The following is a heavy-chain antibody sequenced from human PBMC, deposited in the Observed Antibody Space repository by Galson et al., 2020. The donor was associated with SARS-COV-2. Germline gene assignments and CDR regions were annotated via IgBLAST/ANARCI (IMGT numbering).Heavy chain of an antibody. CDR2: ISSSGRTI. CDR1: GFTSSNYE. J-gene: IGHJ4*02. D-gene: IGHD2-21*01. V-gene: IGHV3-48*03. Sequence: TGGSLRLSCAASGFTSSNYEMNWVRQAQGKGLEWVAYISSSGRTIHYADSVKGRFTISRDNAKSSQSLQMNSLRAEDTAVYYCARLDAYGPGYWGQGILVTVSS. CDR3: ARLDAYGPGY.